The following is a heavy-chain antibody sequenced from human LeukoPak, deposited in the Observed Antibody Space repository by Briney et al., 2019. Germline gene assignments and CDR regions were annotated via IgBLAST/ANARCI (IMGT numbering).Heavy chain of an antibody. Sequence: PGGSLRLSCAASGFIFSNYGMNWVRQAPGKGLEWVSIITSGVGITYYADSVKGRFTISRDNSKNTVYLQMNSLRAEDTAVYYCAKGDYYDFDYWGQGTLVTVS. CDR3: AKGDYYDFDY. CDR2: ITSGVGIT. CDR1: GFIFSNYG. D-gene: IGHD3-10*01. J-gene: IGHJ4*02. V-gene: IGHV3-23*01.